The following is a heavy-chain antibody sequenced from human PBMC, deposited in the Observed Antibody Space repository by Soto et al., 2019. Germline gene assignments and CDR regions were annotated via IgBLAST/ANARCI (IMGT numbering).Heavy chain of an antibody. CDR1: GFTFSSYA. CDR3: AKGPHYYGSGSQYGMDV. J-gene: IGHJ6*02. CDR2: ISGSGGSP. Sequence: EVQLSESGGGLVQPGGSLRLSCAASGFTFSSYAMSWVRQAPGKGLEWVSAISGSGGSPYYADSVKGRFTISRDNSKHTLHLQMNSLRAEDTAVYYCAKGPHYYGSGSQYGMDVGGQGTTVTVSS. V-gene: IGHV3-23*01. D-gene: IGHD3-10*01.